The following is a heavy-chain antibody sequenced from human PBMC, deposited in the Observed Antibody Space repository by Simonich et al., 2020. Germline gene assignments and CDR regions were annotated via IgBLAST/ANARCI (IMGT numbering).Heavy chain of an antibody. CDR3: ARGLRVAAAGTAFQH. J-gene: IGHJ1*01. D-gene: IGHD6-13*01. Sequence: QVQLQQWGAGLLKPSETLSLTCAVYGGSFSGYYWSWIRQPPGKGLDWIGEINHSESTNYNPSLKSRGTISVDTSKNQFSLKLSSVTAADTAVYYCARGLRVAAAGTAFQHWGQGNLVTVSS. CDR1: GGSFSGYY. CDR2: INHSEST. V-gene: IGHV4-34*01.